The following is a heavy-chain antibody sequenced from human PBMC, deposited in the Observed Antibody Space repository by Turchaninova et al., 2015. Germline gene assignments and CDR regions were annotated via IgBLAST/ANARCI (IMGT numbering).Heavy chain of an antibody. V-gene: IGHV1-2*02. Sequence: QVQLVQSGAEVKKPGASVRVSCKASGYTFSGYYTHWVRQAPGHGLEWMGWSNPNSGDTNYAQKCRGRGTMTTDASISTAYMELSRLRSDDTAVYYCARVGGGRIYHFDYWGQGTLVTVSS. CDR3: ARVGGGRIYHFDY. J-gene: IGHJ4*02. CDR2: SNPNSGDT. CDR1: GYTFSGYY. D-gene: IGHD3-3*01.